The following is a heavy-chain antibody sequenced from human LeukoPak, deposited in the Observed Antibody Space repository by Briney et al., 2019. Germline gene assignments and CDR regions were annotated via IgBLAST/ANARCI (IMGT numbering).Heavy chain of an antibody. V-gene: IGHV3-7*01. CDR2: IKQDGSEK. Sequence: GGSLRLSCAASGFTFSSYWMSWVRQAPGKGLEWVANIKQDGSEKYYVDSVKGRFTISRDNAKNSLYLQMNSLRAEDTAVYYCAREPLTYDFWSGYPGGNAFDIWGQGTMVTVSS. D-gene: IGHD3-3*01. CDR3: AREPLTYDFWSGYPGGNAFDI. J-gene: IGHJ3*02. CDR1: GFTFSSYW.